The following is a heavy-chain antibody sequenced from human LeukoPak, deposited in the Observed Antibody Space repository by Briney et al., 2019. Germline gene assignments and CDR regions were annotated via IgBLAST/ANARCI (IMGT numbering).Heavy chain of an antibody. CDR2: INPSGGTT. V-gene: IGHV1-46*01. CDR1: GYTFTSYY. CDR3: ARDPDMTTVAPPDY. J-gene: IGHJ4*02. Sequence: ASVKVSCKASGYTFTSYYMHWVRQAPGQGLEWMGIINPSGGTTSSAQKFQGRVTMTRDMSTSTAYMELRSLRSDDTAVYYCARDPDMTTVAPPDYWGQGTLVTVSS. D-gene: IGHD4-23*01.